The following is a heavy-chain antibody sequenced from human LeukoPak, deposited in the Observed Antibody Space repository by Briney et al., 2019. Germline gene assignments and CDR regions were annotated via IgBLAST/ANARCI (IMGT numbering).Heavy chain of an antibody. D-gene: IGHD2-2*01. Sequence: SVKVSCKASGGTFSSYAISWVRQAPGQGLEWMGGIIPIFGTANYAQKFQGRVTITADESTSTAYMELSSLRSEDTAVYYCARADPVYCSSTSCYLVYWGQGTLVTVSS. CDR2: IIPIFGTA. V-gene: IGHV1-69*13. CDR3: ARADPVYCSSTSCYLVY. CDR1: GGTFSSYA. J-gene: IGHJ4*02.